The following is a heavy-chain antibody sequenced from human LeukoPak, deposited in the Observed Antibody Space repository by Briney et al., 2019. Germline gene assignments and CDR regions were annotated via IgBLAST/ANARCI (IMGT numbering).Heavy chain of an antibody. D-gene: IGHD1-26*01. CDR2: IDWDDDK. CDR3: AHSVIVGSTLGYFDY. J-gene: IGHJ4*02. Sequence: ESGPALVKPTQSLTLTCTFSGFSLSTSGMCVSWIRQPPGKALEWLARIDWDDDKYYSTSLKTRLTISKDTSKNQVVLTMTNMDPVDTATYSCAHSVIVGSTLGYFDYWGQGTLVTVSS. V-gene: IGHV2-70*11. CDR1: GFSLSTSGMC.